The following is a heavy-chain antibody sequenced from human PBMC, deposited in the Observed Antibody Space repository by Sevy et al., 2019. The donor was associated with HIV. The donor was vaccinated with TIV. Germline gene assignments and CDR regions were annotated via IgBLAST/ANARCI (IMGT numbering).Heavy chain of an antibody. CDR1: EFTFSSYA. D-gene: IGHD4-4*01. CDR2: ISGSGGST. CDR3: AKEAGTVTKDYYYYYGMDV. J-gene: IGHJ6*02. Sequence: GGSLRLSCAASEFTFSSYAMSWVRQAPGKGLEWVSAISGSGGSTYYADSVKGRFTISRDNSKNTLYLQMNSLRAEDTAVYYCAKEAGTVTKDYYYYYGMDVWGQGTTVTVSS. V-gene: IGHV3-23*01.